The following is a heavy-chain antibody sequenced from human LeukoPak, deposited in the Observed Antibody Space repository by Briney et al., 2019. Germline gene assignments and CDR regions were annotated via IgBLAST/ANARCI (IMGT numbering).Heavy chain of an antibody. CDR2: IRPSGGST. CDR1: GYTFTNYY. CDR3: ARESGGWAVDY. D-gene: IGHD6-19*01. J-gene: IGHJ4*02. Sequence: ASVKVSCKASGYTFTNYYIHWVRLAPGQGLEWMGIIRPSGGSTSYAQKFQGRVTMTRDTSTSTVYMELSSLGSEDTAVYYCARESGGWAVDYWGQGTLVTVSS. V-gene: IGHV1-46*01.